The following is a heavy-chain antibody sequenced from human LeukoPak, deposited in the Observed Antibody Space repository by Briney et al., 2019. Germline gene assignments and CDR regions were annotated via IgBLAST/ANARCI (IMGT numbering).Heavy chain of an antibody. CDR1: GGSINGNY. V-gene: IGHV4-59*01. J-gene: IGHJ5*02. D-gene: IGHD2-21*02. Sequence: KTSETLSLTCSVSGGSINGNYWTWIRQPPGKGLEWIGNIYDEGTTNYNPSLESRLTMSIDTSASHFSLTLRSVTAADTAVYYCARVFRGAVTANWFDLWGQGTLVSVSS. CDR2: IYDEGTT. CDR3: ARVFRGAVTANWFDL.